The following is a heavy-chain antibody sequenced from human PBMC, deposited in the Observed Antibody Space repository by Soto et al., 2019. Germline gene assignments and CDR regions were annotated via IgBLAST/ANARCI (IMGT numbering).Heavy chain of an antibody. CDR2: ISAYNGNT. CDR3: ARGYSSSWYAGLNYYYGMDV. Sequence: QVQLVQSGAEVKKPGASVKVSCKASGYTFTSYGISWVRQAPGQGLEWMGWISAYNGNTNYAQKLQGRVNMTTDTSTSKAYMELRSLRSDDTAVYYCARGYSSSWYAGLNYYYGMDVWGQGTTVTVSS. CDR1: GYTFTSYG. J-gene: IGHJ6*02. V-gene: IGHV1-18*01. D-gene: IGHD6-13*01.